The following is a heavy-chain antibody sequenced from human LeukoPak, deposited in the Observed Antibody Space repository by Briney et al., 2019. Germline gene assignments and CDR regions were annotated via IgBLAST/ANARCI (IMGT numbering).Heavy chain of an antibody. D-gene: IGHD3-10*01. V-gene: IGHV1-18*01. Sequence: ASVKVSCKASGYTFTSCGISWVRQAPGQGLEWMGWISAYNGNTNYAQKLQGRVTMTTDTSTSTAYMELRSLRSDDTAVYYCARDLLWFGELPGAFDIWGQGTMVTVSS. J-gene: IGHJ3*02. CDR3: ARDLLWFGELPGAFDI. CDR1: GYTFTSCG. CDR2: ISAYNGNT.